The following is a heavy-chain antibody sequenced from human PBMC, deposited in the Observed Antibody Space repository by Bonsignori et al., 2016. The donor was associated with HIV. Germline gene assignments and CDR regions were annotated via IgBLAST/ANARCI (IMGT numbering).Heavy chain of an antibody. V-gene: IGHV4-30-4*01. Sequence: WIRQPPGKGLEWIGYIYHTGSTYYNPSLKSRLTISVDTSKNQFSLTLNSVTAADTAVYYCARERGGRRLYYFDYWGQGTLVTVSS. J-gene: IGHJ4*02. CDR2: IYHTGST. D-gene: IGHD3-22*01. CDR3: ARERGGRRLYYFDY.